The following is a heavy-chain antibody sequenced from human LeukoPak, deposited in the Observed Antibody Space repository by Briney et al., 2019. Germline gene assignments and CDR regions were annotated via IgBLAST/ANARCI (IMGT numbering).Heavy chain of an antibody. Sequence: ASVKVSCKASGYTFTSYGISWVRQAPGQGLERMGWISAYNGNTNYAQKLQGRVTMTTDTSTSTAYMELRSLRSDDTAVYYCARDSIVHGGNSGEFDYWGQGTLVTVSS. CDR2: ISAYNGNT. CDR1: GYTFTSYG. J-gene: IGHJ4*02. D-gene: IGHD4-23*01. CDR3: ARDSIVHGGNSGEFDY. V-gene: IGHV1-18*01.